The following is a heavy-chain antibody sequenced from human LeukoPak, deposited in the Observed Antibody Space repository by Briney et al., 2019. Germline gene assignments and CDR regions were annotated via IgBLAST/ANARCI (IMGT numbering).Heavy chain of an antibody. D-gene: IGHD1-26*01. J-gene: IGHJ4*02. Sequence: SLRLSCAASGFTFDDYAMHWVRQAPGKGLEWVSGISWNSGSIGYADSVKGRFTISRDNAKNSLYLQMNSLRAEDTALYYCASLYSGSYSSDYWGQGTLVTVSS. CDR1: GFTFDDYA. V-gene: IGHV3-9*01. CDR3: ASLYSGSYSSDY. CDR2: ISWNSGSI.